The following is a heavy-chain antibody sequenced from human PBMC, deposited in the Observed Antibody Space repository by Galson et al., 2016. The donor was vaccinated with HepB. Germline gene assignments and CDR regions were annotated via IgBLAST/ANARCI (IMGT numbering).Heavy chain of an antibody. V-gene: IGHV3-33*01. J-gene: IGHJ3*02. CDR1: GFTLTSYG. CDR3: TLAIRYDAFDI. Sequence: SLRLSCAASGFTLTSYGMHWVRQAPGKGLEWVAVIWFDGSNKYYADSVKGRFTISRDNSKNTLYLQMNSLRAEDTAVYYCTLAIRYDAFDIWGQGTLVTVSA. D-gene: IGHD3-3*02. CDR2: IWFDGSNK.